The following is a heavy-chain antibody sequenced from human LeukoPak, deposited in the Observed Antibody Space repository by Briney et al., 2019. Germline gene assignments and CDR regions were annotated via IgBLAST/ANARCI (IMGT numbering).Heavy chain of an antibody. V-gene: IGHV3-33*01. J-gene: IGHJ4*02. Sequence: AGGSLRLSCAASGFTFSSYGMHWVRQAPGKGLEWVAVIWYDGSNKYYADSVKGRFTISRDNSKNTLYLQMNSLRAEDTAVYYCARASYTTVAGTGDYFDYWGQGTLVTVSS. CDR3: ARASYTTVAGTGDYFDY. CDR2: IWYDGSNK. D-gene: IGHD6-19*01. CDR1: GFTFSSYG.